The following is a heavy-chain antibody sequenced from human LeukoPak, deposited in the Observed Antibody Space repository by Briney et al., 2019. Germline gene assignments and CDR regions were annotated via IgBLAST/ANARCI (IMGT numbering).Heavy chain of an antibody. V-gene: IGHV3-21*01. CDR1: GFTFSSYS. D-gene: IGHD5-12*01. CDR2: ISSSSSYI. Sequence: GGSLRLSCAASGFTFSSYSMNWVRQAPGKGLEWVSSISSSSSYIYYADSVKGRFTISRDNAKNSLYLQMDSLRAEDTAVYYXXXXXXXSGYDLFGPDYWGQGTLVTVSS. J-gene: IGHJ4*02. CDR3: XXXXXXSGYDLFGPDY.